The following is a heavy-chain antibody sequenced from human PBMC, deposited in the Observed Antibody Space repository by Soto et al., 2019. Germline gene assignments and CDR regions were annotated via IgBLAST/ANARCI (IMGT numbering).Heavy chain of an antibody. D-gene: IGHD2-2*01. V-gene: IGHV3-30*18. Sequence: GGSLRLSCAASGFTFSSYGMHWVRQAPGKGLEWVAVISYDGSNKYYADSVKGRFTISRDNSKNTLYLQMNSLRAEDTAVYYCAKGEDIVLVPAAMPYYYYGMDVWGQGTTVTVSS. CDR2: ISYDGSNK. J-gene: IGHJ6*02. CDR1: GFTFSSYG. CDR3: AKGEDIVLVPAAMPYYYYGMDV.